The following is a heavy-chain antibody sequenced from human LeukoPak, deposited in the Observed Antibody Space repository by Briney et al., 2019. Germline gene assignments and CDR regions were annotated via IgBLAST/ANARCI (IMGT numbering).Heavy chain of an antibody. V-gene: IGHV4-61*01. D-gene: IGHD5-18*01. CDR3: ARVGEGIQLWLRPGDYYYYMDV. Sequence: SETLSLTCTVSGGSISSSSYYWSWIRQPPGKGLEWIGYIYYSGSTNYNPSLKSRVTISVDTSKNQFSLKLSSVTAADTAVYYCARVGEGIQLWLRPGDYYYYMDVWGKGTTVTVSS. CDR1: GGSISSSSYY. CDR2: IYYSGST. J-gene: IGHJ6*03.